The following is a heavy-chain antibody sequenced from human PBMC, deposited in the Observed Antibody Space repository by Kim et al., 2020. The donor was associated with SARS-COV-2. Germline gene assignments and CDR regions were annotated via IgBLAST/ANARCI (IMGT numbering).Heavy chain of an antibody. CDR2: ISSSSSYT. J-gene: IGHJ4*02. V-gene: IGHV3-11*06. CDR3: ARSSYGSGSFLG. Sequence: GGSLRLSCAASGFTFSDYYMSWIRQAPGKGLEWVSYISSSSSYTNYADSVKGRFTISRDNAKNSLYLQMNSLGAEDTAVYYCARSSYGSGSFLGWGQGTLVTVSS. D-gene: IGHD3-10*01. CDR1: GFTFSDYY.